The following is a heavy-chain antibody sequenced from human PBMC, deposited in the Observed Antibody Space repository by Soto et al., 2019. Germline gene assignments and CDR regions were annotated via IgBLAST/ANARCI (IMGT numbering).Heavy chain of an antibody. J-gene: IGHJ6*02. V-gene: IGHV3-30-3*01. CDR2: ISYDGSNK. D-gene: IGHD3-10*01. Sequence: HPGGSLRLSCAASGFTFSSYAMHWVRQAPGKGLEWVAVISYDGSNKYYADSVKGRFTISRDNSKNTLYLQMNSLRAEDTAVYYCARDIGSGSYYNSDYGMDVWGQGTTVTVSS. CDR1: GFTFSSYA. CDR3: ARDIGSGSYYNSDYGMDV.